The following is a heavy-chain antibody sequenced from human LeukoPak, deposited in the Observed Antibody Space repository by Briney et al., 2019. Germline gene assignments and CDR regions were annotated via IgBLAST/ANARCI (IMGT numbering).Heavy chain of an antibody. CDR1: GGSISSSSYY. CDR3: ARQLSDSFDY. Sequence: SETLSLTCTVSGGSISSSSYYWGWIRQPPGKGLEWIGSIYYSGSTYYNPSLKSRVTISVDTSKNQFSLELSSVTAADTAVYYCARQLSDSFDYWGQGTLVTVSS. D-gene: IGHD1-26*01. CDR2: IYYSGST. J-gene: IGHJ4*02. V-gene: IGHV4-39*01.